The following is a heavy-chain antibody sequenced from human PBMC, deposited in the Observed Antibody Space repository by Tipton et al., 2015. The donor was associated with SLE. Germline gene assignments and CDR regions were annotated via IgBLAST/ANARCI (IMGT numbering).Heavy chain of an antibody. D-gene: IGHD3-22*01. CDR3: ARVDNSGYYCFDD. CDR2: MYYSGSI. Sequence: TLSLTCSVSGASISSNYWSWIRQSPGKGLEWIGYMYYSGSITYNPSLKSRVTISVDTSKNQFFLKLDPVTAADTAVYYCARVDNSGYYCFDDWGQGTLVTVSS. J-gene: IGHJ4*02. V-gene: IGHV4-59*01. CDR1: GASISSNY.